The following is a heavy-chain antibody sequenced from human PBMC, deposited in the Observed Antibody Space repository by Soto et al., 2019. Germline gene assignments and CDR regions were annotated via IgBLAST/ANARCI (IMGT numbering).Heavy chain of an antibody. Sequence: GGSLRLSCAASGFTFSSYSLNWVRQAPGKGLEWVSYISSSSSTIYYADSVKGRFTISRDSAKNSLYLQMNSLRAEDTAVYYCARIGRLRWGDYWGQGTLVTVSS. V-gene: IGHV3-48*01. D-gene: IGHD4-17*01. J-gene: IGHJ4*02. CDR2: ISSSSSTI. CDR1: GFTFSSYS. CDR3: ARIGRLRWGDY.